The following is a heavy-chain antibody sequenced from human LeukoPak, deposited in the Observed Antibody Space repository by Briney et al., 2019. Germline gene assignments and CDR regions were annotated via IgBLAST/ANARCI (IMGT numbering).Heavy chain of an antibody. V-gene: IGHV3-23*01. Sequence: GGSLRLSCAASGFTFSSYAMSWVRQAPGKGLEWVSAISGSGGSTYYADSVKGRFTISRDNSKNTLYLQMNSLRAEDTAVYYCAKGLYYYDGSGYYLWDYWGQGTLVTVSS. CDR3: AKGLYYYDGSGYYLWDY. J-gene: IGHJ4*02. CDR1: GFTFSSYA. CDR2: ISGSGGST. D-gene: IGHD3-22*01.